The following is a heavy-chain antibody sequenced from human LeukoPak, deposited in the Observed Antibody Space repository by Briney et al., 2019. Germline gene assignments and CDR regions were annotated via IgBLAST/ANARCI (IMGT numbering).Heavy chain of an antibody. CDR3: ASGTDYYGSGSFDY. Sequence: SETLSLTCTVSGYSITSGYYWGWIRQPPGKGLEWIGSIYHSGSTFYNPSLKSRVTISVDPSKNQFSLKLSSVIVADTAVYYCASGTDYYGSGSFDYWGQGTLVTVSS. J-gene: IGHJ4*02. CDR2: IYHSGST. CDR1: GYSITSGYY. V-gene: IGHV4-38-2*02. D-gene: IGHD3-10*01.